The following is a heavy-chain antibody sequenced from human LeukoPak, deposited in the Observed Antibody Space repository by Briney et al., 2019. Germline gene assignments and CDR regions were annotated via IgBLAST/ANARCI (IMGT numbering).Heavy chain of an antibody. D-gene: IGHD3-22*01. Sequence: SVKVSCKASGGTFSSYAISWVRQAPGQGLEWMGRIIPIFGTANYAQKFQGRVTITTDESTSTAYMELSSLRSEDTAVYYRARHVGYYYDSSGYGFFDYWGQGTLVTVSS. V-gene: IGHV1-69*05. CDR1: GGTFSSYA. J-gene: IGHJ4*02. CDR3: ARHVGYYYDSSGYGFFDY. CDR2: IIPIFGTA.